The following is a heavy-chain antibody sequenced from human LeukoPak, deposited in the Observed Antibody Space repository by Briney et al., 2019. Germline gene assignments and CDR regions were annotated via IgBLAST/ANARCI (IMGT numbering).Heavy chain of an antibody. CDR2: ISGSGGST. CDR3: AKVTSSSWYVQDY. D-gene: IGHD6-13*01. V-gene: IGHV3-23*01. CDR1: GFTFSSYA. J-gene: IGHJ4*02. Sequence: GGSLRLSCAVSGFTFSSYAMSWVRQAPGKGLEWVSAISGSGGSTYYADSVKGRFTISRDNSKNTLYLQMNSLRAEDTAVYYCAKVTSSSWYVQDYWGQGTLVTVSS.